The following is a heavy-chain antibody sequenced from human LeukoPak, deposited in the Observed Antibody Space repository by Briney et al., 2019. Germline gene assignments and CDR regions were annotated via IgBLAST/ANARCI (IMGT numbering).Heavy chain of an antibody. CDR2: IYWDDDK. D-gene: IGHD2-2*02. CDR1: GFSLSTSGVG. Sequence: SGPTLVNPTQTLTLTCTFSGFSLSTSGVGVGWIRQPPGKALEWLALIYWDDDKRYSPSLKSRLTITKYTSKNQVVLTMTNMDPVDTATYYCAHRFIPAAIGWWFDPWGQGTLVTVSS. V-gene: IGHV2-5*02. J-gene: IGHJ5*02. CDR3: AHRFIPAAIGWWFDP.